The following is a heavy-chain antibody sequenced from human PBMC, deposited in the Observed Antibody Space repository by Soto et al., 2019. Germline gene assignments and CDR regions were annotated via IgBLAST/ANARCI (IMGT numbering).Heavy chain of an antibody. CDR3: ARGGFRGYYDYIWGSHRSQGPRAPFDY. V-gene: IGHV1-8*01. CDR2: MNPNSGNT. Sequence: QVQLVQSGAEVKKPGASVKVSCKASGYTFTSYDINWVRQATGQGLEWMGWMNPNSGNTGYAQKFQGRVTMTRNTSISTAYMELSSLRSEDTAVYYCARGGFRGYYDYIWGSHRSQGPRAPFDYWGQGTLVTVSS. J-gene: IGHJ4*02. CDR1: GYTFTSYD. D-gene: IGHD3-16*02.